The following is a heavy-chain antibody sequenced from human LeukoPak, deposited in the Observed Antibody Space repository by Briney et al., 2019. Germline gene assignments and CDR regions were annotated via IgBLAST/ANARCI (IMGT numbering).Heavy chain of an antibody. V-gene: IGHV5-51*01. CDR3: ARPSLYYDSSGYSSLFFDY. J-gene: IGHJ4*02. CDR1: GYSFTSYW. CDR2: IYPGDSDT. Sequence: GESLQISCQGSGYSFTSYWIGWVRQMPGKGLEWMGIIYPGDSDTRYSPSFQGQVTISADKSISTAYLQWSSLKASDTAMYYCARPSLYYDSSGYSSLFFDYWGQGTLVTVSS. D-gene: IGHD3-22*01.